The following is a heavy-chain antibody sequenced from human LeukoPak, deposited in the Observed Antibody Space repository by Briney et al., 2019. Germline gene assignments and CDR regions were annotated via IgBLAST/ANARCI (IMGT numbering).Heavy chain of an antibody. Sequence: GASVKVSCKASGYTFTGYYMHWVRQAPGQGLEWMGWINPNSGGTNYAQKFQGRVTMTRDTSISTAYMELSRLRSDDTTVYYCAREPMVRGGRYGMDVWGQGTTVTVSS. V-gene: IGHV1-2*02. J-gene: IGHJ6*02. CDR3: AREPMVRGGRYGMDV. D-gene: IGHD3-10*01. CDR2: INPNSGGT. CDR1: GYTFTGYY.